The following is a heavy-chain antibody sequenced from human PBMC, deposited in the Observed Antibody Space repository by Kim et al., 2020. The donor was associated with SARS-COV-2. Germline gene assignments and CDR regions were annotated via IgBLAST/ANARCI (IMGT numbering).Heavy chain of an antibody. V-gene: IGHV3-33*06. CDR2: IWYDGSNK. Sequence: GGSLRLSCAASGFTFSSYGMHWVRQAPGKGLEWVAVIWYDGSNKYYADSVKGRFTISRDNSKNTLYLQMNSLRAEDTAVYYCAKSLPFAKGDYVWGSYRSYYYYYGMDVWGQGTTVTVSS. CDR1: GFTFSSYG. D-gene: IGHD3-16*02. J-gene: IGHJ6*02. CDR3: AKSLPFAKGDYVWGSYRSYYYYYGMDV.